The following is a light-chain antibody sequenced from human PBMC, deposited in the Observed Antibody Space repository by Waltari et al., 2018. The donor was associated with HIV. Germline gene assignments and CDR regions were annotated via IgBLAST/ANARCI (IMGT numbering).Light chain of an antibody. CDR2: DAS. CDR1: QTITDK. Sequence: DIQMTQSPSSLSASVGDRVTITCRSSQTITDKLNWYQQKPGEAPKGLIYDASTLETGVPSRFSGSGSGTEFTLIISSLQYYDFASYFCQQSFRSPLTFGPGTKVG. J-gene: IGKJ3*01. CDR3: QQSFRSPLT. V-gene: IGKV1-39*01.